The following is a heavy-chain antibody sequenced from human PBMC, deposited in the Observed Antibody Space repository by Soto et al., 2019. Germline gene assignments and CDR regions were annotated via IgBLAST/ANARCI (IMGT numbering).Heavy chain of an antibody. CDR1: GYTFTSYA. CDR2: INAGNGNT. CDR3: AHLPWKQLWPRAPVVY. Sequence: ASVKVSCKASGYTFTSYAMHWVRQAPGQRLEWMGWINAGNGNTKYSQKFQGRVTITRDTSASTAYMELSSLRSEDTAVYYCAHLPWKQLWPRAPVVYWGQGTPVTVSS. V-gene: IGHV1-3*01. D-gene: IGHD5-18*01. J-gene: IGHJ4*02.